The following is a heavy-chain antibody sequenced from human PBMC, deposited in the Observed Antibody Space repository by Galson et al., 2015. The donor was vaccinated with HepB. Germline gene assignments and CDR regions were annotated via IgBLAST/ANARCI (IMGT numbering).Heavy chain of an antibody. V-gene: IGHV3-49*04. Sequence: SLRLSCAASGFTFGDYAMSWVRQAPGKGLEWVGFIRSKAYGGTTEYAASVKGRFTISRDDSKSIAYLQMNSLKTEDTAVYYCTSSLPLWFGELLSPFDYWGQGTLVTVSS. CDR1: GFTFGDYA. CDR3: TSSLPLWFGELLSPFDY. J-gene: IGHJ4*02. CDR2: IRSKAYGGTT. D-gene: IGHD3-10*01.